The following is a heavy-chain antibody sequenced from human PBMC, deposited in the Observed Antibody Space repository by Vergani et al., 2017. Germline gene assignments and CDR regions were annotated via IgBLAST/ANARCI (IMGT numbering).Heavy chain of an antibody. D-gene: IGHD5-18*01. CDR3: ANQRGRGYSYGYSY. J-gene: IGHJ4*02. CDR2: ISGSGGST. CDR1: GFTFSSYA. Sequence: EVQLLESGGGLVQPGGSLRLSCEASGFTFSSYAMSWVRQAPGKGLEWVSAISGSGGSTYYADSVKGRVTITRDNSKNTLYLQMNSLRAEDTAVYYCANQRGRGYSYGYSYWGQGTLVTVSS. V-gene: IGHV3-23*01.